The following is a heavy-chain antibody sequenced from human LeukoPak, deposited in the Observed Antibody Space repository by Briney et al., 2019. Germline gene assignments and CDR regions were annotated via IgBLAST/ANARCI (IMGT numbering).Heavy chain of an antibody. Sequence: ASVKVSCKASGYTFARYSMHWVRQAPGQRLEWMGWINAGNGHTKYSQNFQGRVTITRDTSAITAYMELNSLRSEDTAVYFCARDGDEDSTWPTNWFDPWGQGTLVTVSS. CDR2: INAGNGHT. D-gene: IGHD6-13*01. V-gene: IGHV1-3*01. CDR1: GYTFARYS. J-gene: IGHJ5*02. CDR3: ARDGDEDSTWPTNWFDP.